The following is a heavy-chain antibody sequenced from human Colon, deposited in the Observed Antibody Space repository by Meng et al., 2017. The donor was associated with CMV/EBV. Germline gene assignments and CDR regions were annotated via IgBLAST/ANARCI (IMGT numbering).Heavy chain of an antibody. J-gene: IGHJ5*02. CDR1: GVPLSGYH. CDR3: ARQIWSGSLYNWFDP. V-gene: IGHV4-34*01. CDR2: INHNGIT. Sequence: SETLSLTCAVSGVPLSGYHWSWIRQAPGNDLEWIGDINHNGITTYNPSLKSRLTISVDMSGNEFSLRLSSVTAADTAVYYCARQIWSGSLYNWFDPWDQGTLVTVSS. D-gene: IGHD3-3*01.